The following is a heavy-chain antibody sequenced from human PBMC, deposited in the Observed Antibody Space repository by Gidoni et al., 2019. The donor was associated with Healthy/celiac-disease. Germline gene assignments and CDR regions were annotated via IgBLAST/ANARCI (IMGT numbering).Heavy chain of an antibody. J-gene: IGHJ4*02. CDR1: GDSVSSNSAA. CDR2: TSYRSKWDN. D-gene: IGHD6-19*01. Sequence: QVQLQQSGPGLVTPSQTLSLTCALSGDSVSSNSAAWNWIRQSPSRGLEWLGRTSYRSKWDNDYAVSVKSRITINPDTSKKQFSLQLNSVTPEDTAVYYGARDLRVQGSSGWYGNFDYWGQGTLVTVSS. V-gene: IGHV6-1*01. CDR3: ARDLRVQGSSGWYGNFDY.